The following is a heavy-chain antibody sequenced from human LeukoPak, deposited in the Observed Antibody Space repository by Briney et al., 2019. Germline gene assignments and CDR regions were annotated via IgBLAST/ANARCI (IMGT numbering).Heavy chain of an antibody. D-gene: IGHD3-10*01. Sequence: GGSLRLSCAASGFTFSSYGMHWVRQAPGKGLEWVAVISYDGSNKYYADSVKGRFIISRDNSKNTLYLQMNSLRAEDTAIYYCAKYIFSYGSGSYLAHWGQGNLVTVSS. CDR3: AKYIFSYGSGSYLAH. CDR1: GFTFSSYG. CDR2: ISYDGSNK. V-gene: IGHV3-30*18. J-gene: IGHJ4*02.